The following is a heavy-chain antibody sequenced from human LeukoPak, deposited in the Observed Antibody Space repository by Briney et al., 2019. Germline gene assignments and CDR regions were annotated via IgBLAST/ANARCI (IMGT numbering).Heavy chain of an antibody. Sequence: GGSLRLSCAAAGFTFNSYWMTWVRQAPGKGLEWVTNIRQDGREEHYVDSVQGRFTISRDNAKNSLYLQMNSLRAEDTAVYYCARENRLDFVSGYYYYGMDVWGQGTTVTVSS. CDR2: IRQDGREE. V-gene: IGHV3-7*01. D-gene: IGHD3/OR15-3a*01. CDR3: ARENRLDFVSGYYYYGMDV. J-gene: IGHJ6*02. CDR1: GFTFNSYW.